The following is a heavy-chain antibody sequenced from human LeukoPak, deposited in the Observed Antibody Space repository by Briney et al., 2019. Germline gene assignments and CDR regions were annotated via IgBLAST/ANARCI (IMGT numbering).Heavy chain of an antibody. CDR2: IQQDGSEK. CDR1: GFTFSNYW. CDR3: AKEIWPTVTTPGHTHFDY. V-gene: IGHV3-7*01. Sequence: PGGSLRLSCVASGFTFSNYWMSWVRQAPGKGLEWVANIQQDGSEKYYVDSVKGRFTISRDNSKNTLCLQMNSLRAEDTAVYYCAKEIWPTVTTPGHTHFDYWGQGTLVTVSS. D-gene: IGHD4-17*01. J-gene: IGHJ4*02.